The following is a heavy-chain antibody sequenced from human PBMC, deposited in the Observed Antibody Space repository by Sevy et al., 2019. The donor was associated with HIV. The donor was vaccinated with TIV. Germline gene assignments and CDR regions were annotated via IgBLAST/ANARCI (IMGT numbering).Heavy chain of an antibody. D-gene: IGHD3-22*01. J-gene: IGHJ3*02. Sequence: PGGSLRLSCADSGLTLSSYAMNWVRQAPGKGLEWVAVIWNDRSNKHYADSVKGRFTISRDNAKNTLYLQMNSLRVEDTAVYYCASLPNNYYDISGSSGDDAFDIWGQGTRVTVSS. V-gene: IGHV3-33*08. CDR3: ASLPNNYYDISGSSGDDAFDI. CDR2: IWNDRSNK. CDR1: GLTLSSYA.